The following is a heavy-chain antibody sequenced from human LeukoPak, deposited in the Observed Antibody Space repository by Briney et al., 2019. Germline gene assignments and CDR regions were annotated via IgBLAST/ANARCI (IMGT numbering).Heavy chain of an antibody. CDR1: GGSISSYY. CDR3: AREGPSGYSYGWSYYYYYMDV. D-gene: IGHD5-18*01. V-gene: IGHV4-59*01. Sequence: PSETLSLTCTVSGGSISSYYWSWIRQPPGKGLEWIGYIYYSGSTNYNPSLKSRVTISVDTSKNQFSLKLSSVTAADTAVYYCAREGPSGYSYGWSYYYYYMDVWGKGTTVTVSS. J-gene: IGHJ6*03. CDR2: IYYSGST.